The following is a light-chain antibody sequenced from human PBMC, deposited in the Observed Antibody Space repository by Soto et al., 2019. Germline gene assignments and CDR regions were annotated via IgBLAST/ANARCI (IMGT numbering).Light chain of an antibody. CDR2: GAS. Sequence: EILMTQSPDSLSVSPGETATLPCRASQSLNTDLAWYQQKPGQAPRLLLYGASTRDTGISKRVSGGGSGTDFTLTISSLEPEEGAVYYGQQRNSWPITFGGGTKVDIK. CDR1: QSLNTD. CDR3: QQRNSWPIT. V-gene: IGKV3-15*01. J-gene: IGKJ4*01.